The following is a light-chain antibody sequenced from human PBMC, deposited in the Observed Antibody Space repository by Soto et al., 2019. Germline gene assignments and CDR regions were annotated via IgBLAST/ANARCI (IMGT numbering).Light chain of an antibody. CDR1: QSISSNF. J-gene: IGKJ3*01. CDR3: QNYNLS. V-gene: IGKV3-20*01. CDR2: SAS. Sequence: EVVLTQSPDTLSLSVGERASLSCRASQSISSNFLAWYQQKPGQAPRLLIYSASTRATGVPDRFSGSGSGTHFTITITRLEPEDFAIYICQNYNLSFGPGTQVDIK.